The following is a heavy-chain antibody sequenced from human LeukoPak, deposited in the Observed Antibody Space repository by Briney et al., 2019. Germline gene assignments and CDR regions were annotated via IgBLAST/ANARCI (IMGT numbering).Heavy chain of an antibody. Sequence: GGSLRLSCAASGFTFSSYGMHWVRQAPGKGPEWVAVIWYDGSNKYYADSVKGRFTISRDNSKNTLYLQMNSLRAEDTAVYYCAKGSRYGPFVPLDVWGKGTKVTVSS. CDR1: GFTFSSYG. D-gene: IGHD1-14*01. CDR2: IWYDGSNK. CDR3: AKGSRYGPFVPLDV. V-gene: IGHV3-33*06. J-gene: IGHJ6*04.